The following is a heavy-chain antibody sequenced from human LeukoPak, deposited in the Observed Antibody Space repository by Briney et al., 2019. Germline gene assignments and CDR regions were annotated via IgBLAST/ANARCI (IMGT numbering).Heavy chain of an antibody. CDR2: INPCGGST. D-gene: IGHD5-12*01. CDR1: GYTFTSYY. CDR3: ARDRLRGYSGYGIDY. J-gene: IGHJ4*02. Sequence: ASVKVSCKASGYTFTSYYMHWVRQAPGQGLEWMGIINPCGGSTSYAQKFQGRVTMTRDTSTSTVYMELSSLRSEDTAVYYCARDRLRGYSGYGIDYWGQGTLVTVSS. V-gene: IGHV1-46*01.